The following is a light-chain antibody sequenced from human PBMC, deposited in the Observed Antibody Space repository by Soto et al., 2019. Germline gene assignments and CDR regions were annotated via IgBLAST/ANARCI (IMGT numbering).Light chain of an antibody. Sequence: QSVLTQPPSACGTPGQRVTISCSGSSSNIGSNYVYWYQQLPGTAPKLLIYRNNQRPSGVPDRFSGSKSGTSASLAISGLRSEDEADYYCAAWDDSLSVVFGGGTKLTVL. CDR1: SSNIGSNY. V-gene: IGLV1-47*01. J-gene: IGLJ2*01. CDR2: RNN. CDR3: AAWDDSLSVV.